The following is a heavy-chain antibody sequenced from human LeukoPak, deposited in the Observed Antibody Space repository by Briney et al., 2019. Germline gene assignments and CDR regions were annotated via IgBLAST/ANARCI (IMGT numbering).Heavy chain of an antibody. J-gene: IGHJ4*02. CDR1: GYTFTSYG. V-gene: IGHV1-18*01. Sequence: ASVKVSCKASGYTFTSYGISWVRQAPGQGLEWMGWISAYNGNTNYAQKLQGRVTMTTDTSTSTAYMELRSLRSDDTAVYYCARAIQNYDFWSGSYFDYWGQGTLVTVSS. D-gene: IGHD3-3*01. CDR2: ISAYNGNT. CDR3: ARAIQNYDFWSGSYFDY.